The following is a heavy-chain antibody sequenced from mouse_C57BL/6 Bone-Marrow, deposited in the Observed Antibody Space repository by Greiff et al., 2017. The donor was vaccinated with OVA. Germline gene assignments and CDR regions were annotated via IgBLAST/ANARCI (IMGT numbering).Heavy chain of an antibody. Sequence: QVQLQQSGAELASPGASVTLSCKASGYTFTDHIMNWVKKRPGQGLEWIGRIYPVSGETNYNQKFMGKATFSVDRSSSTVYMVLNSLTSEDPAVDSCGRGGYYYGSSTYYAMDYWGQGTSVTVSS. V-gene: IGHV1-11*01. CDR1: GYTFTDHI. D-gene: IGHD1-1*01. CDR2: IYPVSGET. J-gene: IGHJ4*01. CDR3: GRGGYYYGSSTYYAMDY.